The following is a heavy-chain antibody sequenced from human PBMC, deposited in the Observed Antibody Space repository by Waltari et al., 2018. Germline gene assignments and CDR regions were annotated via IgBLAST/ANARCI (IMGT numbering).Heavy chain of an antibody. Sequence: EVQLVESGGGLVQPGGSLRLSCAVSGFTFSSYAMHWVRQAPGKGLEYVSAISSNGGSTYYANSVKGRFTISRDNSKNTLYLQMGSLRAEDMAVYYCASGIAAADSFDYWGQGTLVTVSS. J-gene: IGHJ4*02. CDR1: GFTFSSYA. V-gene: IGHV3-64*01. D-gene: IGHD6-13*01. CDR3: ASGIAAADSFDY. CDR2: ISSNGGST.